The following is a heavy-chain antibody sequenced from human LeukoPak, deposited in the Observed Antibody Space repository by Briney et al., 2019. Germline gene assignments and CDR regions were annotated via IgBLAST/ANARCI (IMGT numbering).Heavy chain of an antibody. D-gene: IGHD6-19*01. CDR1: GFTFSNYA. CDR3: AKGTVARFREGDAFDI. CDR2: ISGSGGST. V-gene: IGHV3-23*01. J-gene: IGHJ3*02. Sequence: PGGSLRLSCAASGFTFSNYAMSWVRQAPGKGLEWVSVISGSGGSTYYADSVKGRFTISRDNFKNTLYLQMDSLRAEDTAVYYCAKGTVARFREGDAFDIWGQGTMVTVSS.